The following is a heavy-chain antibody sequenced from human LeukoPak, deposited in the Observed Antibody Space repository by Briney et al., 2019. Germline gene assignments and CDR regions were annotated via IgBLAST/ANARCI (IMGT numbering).Heavy chain of an antibody. V-gene: IGHV4-4*02. CDR1: GDSISSSNW. D-gene: IGHD5-18*01. Sequence: SGTLSLTCAVSGDSISSSNWWSWVRQPPGKGLEWIGSIYYSGSTYYNPSLKSRVTISVDTSKNQFSLKLSSVTAADTAVYYCARVGYPYYYMDVWGKGTTVTVSS. CDR2: IYYSGST. J-gene: IGHJ6*03. CDR3: ARVGYPYYYMDV.